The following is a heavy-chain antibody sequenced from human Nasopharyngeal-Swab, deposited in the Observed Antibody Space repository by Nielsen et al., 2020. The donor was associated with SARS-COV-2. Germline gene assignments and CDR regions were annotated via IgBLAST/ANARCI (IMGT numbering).Heavy chain of an antibody. CDR2: IKSDGSDI. CDR1: GFTFSSYT. CDR3: ARGASTLSNWYFDL. D-gene: IGHD2-2*01. Sequence: GGSLRLSCAASGFTFSSYTMHWVRHAPGKGLVWVSRIKSDGSDINYADSVKGRFTISRDNAKNTLYLQMHSLRAEDTAVYYCARGASTLSNWYFDLWGRGTLVRVSS. J-gene: IGHJ2*01. V-gene: IGHV3-74*01.